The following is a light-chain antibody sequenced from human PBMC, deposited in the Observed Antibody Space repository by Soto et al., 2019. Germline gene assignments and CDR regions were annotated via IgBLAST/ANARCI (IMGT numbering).Light chain of an antibody. CDR1: QSVSSY. CDR3: QQHGQWPIT. CDR2: GAS. J-gene: IGKJ5*01. Sequence: EIVLTLSPSTLSLSPGERATLSCMASQSVSSYLAWYQQKPGQAPRLLIYGASSRATDIPDRFSGSGSGTEFTLTISSLQPEDFATYYCQQHGQWPITFGQGTRLEI. V-gene: IGKV3-11*01.